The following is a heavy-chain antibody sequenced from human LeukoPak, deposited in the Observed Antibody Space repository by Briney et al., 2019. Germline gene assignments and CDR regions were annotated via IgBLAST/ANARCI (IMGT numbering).Heavy chain of an antibody. CDR2: IYHSGST. D-gene: IGHD3-9*01. Sequence: SQTLSLTCAVSGGSISSGGYSCTSIRQPPGRVLEWIGYIYHSGSTYYNPSLKSRVTLSVDRSKNQFSLKLRSVTAADTSVYYCARALNYDILTGYPYYFDYWGQGTLVTVSS. CDR3: ARALNYDILTGYPYYFDY. V-gene: IGHV4-30-2*01. J-gene: IGHJ4*02. CDR1: GGSISSGGYS.